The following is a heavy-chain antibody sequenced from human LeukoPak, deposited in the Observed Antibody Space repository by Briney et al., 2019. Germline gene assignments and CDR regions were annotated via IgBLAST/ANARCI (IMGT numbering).Heavy chain of an antibody. V-gene: IGHV4-59*02. CDR3: ASRKLGNDY. CDR1: GGSVSDYY. D-gene: IGHD7-27*01. CDR2: IYYTGST. J-gene: IGHJ4*02. Sequence: SETLSLTCTVSGGSVSDYYWSWIRQSPGKGLEWIGYIYYTGSTSYNPSLRSRLTMSADTSKNQFSLKLSSVTAADTAVYYCASRKLGNDYWGQGTLVTVSS.